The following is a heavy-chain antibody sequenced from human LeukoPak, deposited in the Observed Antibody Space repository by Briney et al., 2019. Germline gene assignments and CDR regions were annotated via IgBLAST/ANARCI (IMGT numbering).Heavy chain of an antibody. CDR3: ARDESLYYYGMDV. CDR1: GFTFSSYS. CDR2: ISSSSSTI. J-gene: IGHJ6*02. Sequence: PGGSLRLSCAASGFTFSSYSMNWVRQAPGKGLEWVSYISSSSSTIYYADSVKGRFTISRDNAKNSLYLQMNSLRAEDTAVYYCARDESLYYYGMDVWGQGTTVTVSS. V-gene: IGHV3-48*01.